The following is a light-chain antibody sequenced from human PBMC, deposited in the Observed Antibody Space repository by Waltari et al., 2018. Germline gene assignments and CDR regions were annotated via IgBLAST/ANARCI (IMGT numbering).Light chain of an antibody. Sequence: SCRASQSVGRSLVWDQQKPGQAPRLVIYNTYTRATGIPDRFSGSGSGTDFSLTISRLEPEDFAVYYCQHNVRLPVTFGQGTKVEIK. J-gene: IGKJ1*01. CDR3: QHNVRLPVT. CDR2: NTY. V-gene: IGKV3D-20*02. CDR1: QSVGRS.